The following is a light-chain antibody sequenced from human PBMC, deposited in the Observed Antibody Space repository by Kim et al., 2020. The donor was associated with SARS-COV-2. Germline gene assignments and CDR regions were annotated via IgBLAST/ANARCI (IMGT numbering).Light chain of an antibody. V-gene: IGLV3-1*01. CDR2: QDS. Sequence: SYELTQPPSVSVSPGQTASITCSGDKLGDKYACWYQQKPGQSPVLVIYQDSKRPSGIPERFSGSNSGNTATLPISGTQAMDEADYYCQAWDSRTYVFGTG. CDR3: QAWDSRTYV. J-gene: IGLJ1*01. CDR1: KLGDKY.